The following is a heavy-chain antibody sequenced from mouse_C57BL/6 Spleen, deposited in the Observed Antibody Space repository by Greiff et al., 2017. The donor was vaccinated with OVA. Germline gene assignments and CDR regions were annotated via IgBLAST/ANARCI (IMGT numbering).Heavy chain of an antibody. CDR2: IDPSNGGT. Sequence: QVQLQQPGAELVKPGASVKLSCKASGYTFTSYWMQWVKQRPGQGLEWIGEIDPSNGGTNYNEKFKSKATLTVDKSSSTAYMQLSSLTSEDSAVYYCATYYYGSSHEWFAYWGQGTLVTVSA. V-gene: IGHV1-53*01. CDR3: ATYYYGSSHEWFAY. J-gene: IGHJ3*01. D-gene: IGHD1-1*01. CDR1: GYTFTSYW.